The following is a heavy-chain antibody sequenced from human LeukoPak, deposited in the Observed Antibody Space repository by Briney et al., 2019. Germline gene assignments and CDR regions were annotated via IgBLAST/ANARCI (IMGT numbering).Heavy chain of an antibody. D-gene: IGHD6-19*01. V-gene: IGHV3-21*04. Sequence: GGSLRLSCAASGFSFSTYSMNWVRQAPGKGPEWVSSISSSSGDIYYGDSVKGRFTISRDNSKNSLYLQMNSLRSDDTALYYCARESESSGWYDYWGQGTLVTVSS. CDR1: GFSFSTYS. CDR2: ISSSSGDI. CDR3: ARESESSGWYDY. J-gene: IGHJ4*02.